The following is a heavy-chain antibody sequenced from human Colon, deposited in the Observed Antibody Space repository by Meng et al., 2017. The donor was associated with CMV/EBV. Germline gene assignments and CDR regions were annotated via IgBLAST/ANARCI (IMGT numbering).Heavy chain of an antibody. Sequence: QVQLQESGPGLVKPSETLSLTCTVSGDSISNYYWSWIRQSPGKGLEWIGYIYSSGSTNYNPSLKSRVTISIDTSKNQFSLKLTSVTAADTAVYYCAKGRARNDYWFDPWGQGTVVTVFS. J-gene: IGHJ5*02. D-gene: IGHD4/OR15-4a*01. CDR3: AKGRARNDYWFDP. CDR1: GDSISNYY. CDR2: IYSSGST. V-gene: IGHV4-59*01.